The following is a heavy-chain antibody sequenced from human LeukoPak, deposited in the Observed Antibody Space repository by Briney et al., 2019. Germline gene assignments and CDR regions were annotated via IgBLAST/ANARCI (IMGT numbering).Heavy chain of an antibody. V-gene: IGHV4-39*07. J-gene: IGHJ4*02. D-gene: IGHD5-18*01. Sequence: SSETLSLTCTVSGGSISSSSYYWGWIRQPPGKGLEWIGRIYTSGSTNYNPSLKSRVTISVDTSKNQFSLKLSSVTAADTAVYYCAREGYSYGYYWGQGTLVTVSS. CDR3: AREGYSYGYY. CDR1: GGSISSSSYY. CDR2: IYTSGST.